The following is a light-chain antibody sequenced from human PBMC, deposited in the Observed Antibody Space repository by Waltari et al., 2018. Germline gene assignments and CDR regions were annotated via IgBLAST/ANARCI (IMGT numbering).Light chain of an antibody. V-gene: IGLV2-8*01. J-gene: IGLJ2*01. Sequence: QSALTQPPSASGSPGQSVTISCPGTSRDVGGYNYVPWYQQHPGKAPKLIIFEINKRPSGVPDRFSGSKSGNTASLTVSGLQAEDEADYYCSSYAGNNIVIFGGGTKLTVL. CDR3: SSYAGNNIVI. CDR1: SRDVGGYNY. CDR2: EIN.